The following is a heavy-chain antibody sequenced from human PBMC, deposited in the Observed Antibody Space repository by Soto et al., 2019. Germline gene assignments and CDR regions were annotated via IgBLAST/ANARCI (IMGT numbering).Heavy chain of an antibody. CDR2: ISSSSSYI. CDR1: GFTFSSYS. J-gene: IGHJ6*02. V-gene: IGHV3-21*04. CDR3: ARGQVRADIVVVPADIMAATNYYYGMDV. D-gene: IGHD2-2*02. Sequence: GGSLRLSCAASGFTFSSYSMNWVRQAPGKGLEWVSSISSSSSYIYYADSVKGRFTISRDNSKNTLYLQMNSLRAEDTAVYYCARGQVRADIVVVPADIMAATNYYYGMDVWGQGTTVTASS.